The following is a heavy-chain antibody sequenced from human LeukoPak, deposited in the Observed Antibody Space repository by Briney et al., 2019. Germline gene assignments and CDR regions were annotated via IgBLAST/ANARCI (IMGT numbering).Heavy chain of an antibody. CDR3: ARVRGYSGYEDH. CDR1: GYTFTSYA. CDR2: ISVYNGNT. J-gene: IGHJ4*02. V-gene: IGHV1-18*04. Sequence: ASVKVSCKASGYTFTSYAISWVRQAPGQGLEWMGWISVYNGNTIYAQKLQGRVTMTTGTSTSTAYMDLRSLRSDDTAVYYCARVRGYSGYEDHWGQGTLVTVSS. D-gene: IGHD5-12*01.